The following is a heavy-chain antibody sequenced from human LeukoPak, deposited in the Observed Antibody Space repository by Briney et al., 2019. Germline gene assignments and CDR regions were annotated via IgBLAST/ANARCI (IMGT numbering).Heavy chain of an antibody. D-gene: IGHD3-9*01. CDR3: ARSTSSEYDIYHFDY. J-gene: IGHJ4*02. CDR1: GFTFSRTW. CDR2: INGDGTST. Sequence: PGGSLRLSCTVSGFTFSRTWMRWVRQAPGKGLVWVSHINGDGTSTNYADSVKGRFTISRDNAKNTLFLQMNSLTVEDTAVYYCARSTSSEYDIYHFDYWGQGTLVTVSS. V-gene: IGHV3-74*01.